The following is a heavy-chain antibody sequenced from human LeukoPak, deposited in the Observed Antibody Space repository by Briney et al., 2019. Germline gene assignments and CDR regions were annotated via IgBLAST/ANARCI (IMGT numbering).Heavy chain of an antibody. Sequence: PGGSLRLSCAASGFTFSSYWMHWVRQAPGKGLVWVSRINSDGSSTSYADSVKGRFTISRDNAKNTLYLQMNSLRAEDTAVYYCARATKAAGPFDYWGQGTLVTASS. V-gene: IGHV3-74*01. J-gene: IGHJ4*02. CDR2: INSDGSST. CDR1: GFTFSSYW. D-gene: IGHD6-13*01. CDR3: ARATKAAGPFDY.